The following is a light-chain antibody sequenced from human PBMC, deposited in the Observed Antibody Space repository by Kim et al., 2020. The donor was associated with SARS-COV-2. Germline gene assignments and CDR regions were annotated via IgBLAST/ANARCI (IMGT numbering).Light chain of an antibody. Sequence: ASVGDRVTITCRASQGINNYLAWFQQKPGKVPKRLIYSSSSLQSGVPSRCSGSGSGTEFTLTISSLQPEDFATYYCVHHISYPLTFGGGTKVDIK. CDR3: VHHISYPLT. CDR2: SSS. J-gene: IGKJ4*01. CDR1: QGINNY. V-gene: IGKV1-17*03.